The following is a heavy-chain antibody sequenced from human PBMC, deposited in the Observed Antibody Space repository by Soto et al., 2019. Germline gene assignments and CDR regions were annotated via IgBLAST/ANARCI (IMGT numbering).Heavy chain of an antibody. J-gene: IGHJ6*02. CDR3: ARSRRGAYSSGWYSLSGYYNYGIDV. CDR2: IYPGDSDT. D-gene: IGHD6-19*01. Sequence: EVQLVQSGVEMKKPGESLKISCKASGYSFSSYWIGWVRQMPGKGLEWMGIIYPGDSDTKYSPSLQGQVTISADTSISTACLQWPSLKASDTAMYYCARSRRGAYSSGWYSLSGYYNYGIDVWGQGTKVTVSS. CDR1: GYSFSSYW. V-gene: IGHV5-51*01.